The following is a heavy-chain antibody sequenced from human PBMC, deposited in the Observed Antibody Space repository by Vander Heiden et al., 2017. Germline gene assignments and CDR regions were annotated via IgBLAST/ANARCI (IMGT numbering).Heavy chain of an antibody. Sequence: QLQLQESGPGLVKPSETLSLTCNVSGASLSTSYYWGWIRQPPGKGLEWIGSMYYSGSTYYNPSLKSRVTMSVDTSKNKFSLKLTSLIAADTAVYYCARHRFSSSLSWGQGTLVTVSS. J-gene: IGHJ5*02. CDR1: GASLSTSYY. CDR2: MYYSGST. V-gene: IGHV4-39*01. D-gene: IGHD6-19*01. CDR3: ARHRFSSSLS.